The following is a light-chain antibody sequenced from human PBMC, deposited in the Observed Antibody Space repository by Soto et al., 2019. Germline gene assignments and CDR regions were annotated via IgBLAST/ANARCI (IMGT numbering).Light chain of an antibody. Sequence: SYELTQPPSVSVSPGQTASITCSGDKLGDKYACWYQQKPGQSPALVIYQDTKRPSGIPERFSGSNSGNTATLTISGTQAMDEADYYCQAWDSNHGVFGGGTKLTVL. CDR3: QAWDSNHGV. J-gene: IGLJ2*01. CDR1: KLGDKY. V-gene: IGLV3-1*01. CDR2: QDT.